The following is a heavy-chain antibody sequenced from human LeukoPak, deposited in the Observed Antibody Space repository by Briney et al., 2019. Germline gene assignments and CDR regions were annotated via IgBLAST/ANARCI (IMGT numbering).Heavy chain of an antibody. V-gene: IGHV4-59*11. CDR2: IYYSGST. Sequence: PSETLSLTCTVSGGSISSHYWSWIRQPPGKGLEWIGYIYYSGSTNYNPSLKSRVTISVDTSKNQFSLKLSSVTAADTAVYYCATLTGAFDYSGQGTLVTVCS. CDR1: GGSISSHY. CDR3: ATLTGAFDY. D-gene: IGHD1-20*01. J-gene: IGHJ4*02.